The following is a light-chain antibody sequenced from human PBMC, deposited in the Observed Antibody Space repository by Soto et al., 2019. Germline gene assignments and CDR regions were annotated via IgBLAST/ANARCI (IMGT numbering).Light chain of an antibody. CDR3: QHYSNWPPT. V-gene: IGKV3-15*01. CDR2: YAS. J-gene: IGKJ3*01. CDR1: DNVHRN. Sequence: EMVITQSPATLSVSPGERVTLSCRASDNVHRNLAWYQQKPGQGPSLLIYYASIRATGVPDRFTGSGSGTEFTLTISSLQSEDFGVYHCQHYSNWPPTFGPGTKVEIK.